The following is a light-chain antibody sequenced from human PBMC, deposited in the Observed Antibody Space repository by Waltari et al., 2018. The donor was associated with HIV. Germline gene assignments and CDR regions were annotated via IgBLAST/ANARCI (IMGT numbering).Light chain of an antibody. J-gene: IGLJ3*02. V-gene: IGLV3-19*01. CDR2: GKN. CDR3: NSRDTSGNRLL. Sequence: SSELTPDPAVSVALGQPVRIPCRGDGLRAYSGRWYQQQPGHAPILVFYGKNYRPSGIPERFSGSNSENTASLSITGAQAEDEADYYCNSRDTSGNRLLFGGGTKLT. CDR1: GLRAYS.